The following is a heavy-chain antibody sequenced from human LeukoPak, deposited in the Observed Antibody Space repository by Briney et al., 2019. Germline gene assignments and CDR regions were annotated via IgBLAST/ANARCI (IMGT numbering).Heavy chain of an antibody. CDR3: AREEYCSGGSCYSGYSYYFDY. D-gene: IGHD2-15*01. CDR2: IIPIFGTA. J-gene: IGHJ4*02. Sequence: SVKVSCKASGGTFSSYAISWVRQAPGQGLEWMGGIIPIFGTANYAQKFQGSVTITTDESTSTAYMELSSLRSEDTAVYYCAREEYCSGGSCYSGYSYYFDYWGQGTLVTVSS. CDR1: GGTFSSYA. V-gene: IGHV1-69*05.